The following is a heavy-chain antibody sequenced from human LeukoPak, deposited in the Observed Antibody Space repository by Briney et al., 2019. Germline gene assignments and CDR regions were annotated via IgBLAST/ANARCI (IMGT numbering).Heavy chain of an antibody. CDR3: ARGSKVSPFDP. J-gene: IGHJ5*02. Sequence: SETLSLTCTVSGGSITSSSYYWGWIRQPPGKGLEWIGSIYYSGSTNYNPSLKSRVTISVDTSKNQFSLKLSSVTAADTAVYYCARGSKVSPFDPWGQGTLVTVSS. CDR1: GGSITSSSYY. V-gene: IGHV4-39*07. D-gene: IGHD2-8*01. CDR2: IYYSGST.